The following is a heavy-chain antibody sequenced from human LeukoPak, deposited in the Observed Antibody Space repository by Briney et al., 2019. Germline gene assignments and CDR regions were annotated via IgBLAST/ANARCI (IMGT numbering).Heavy chain of an antibody. CDR1: GFTFSSYS. J-gene: IGHJ4*02. CDR3: ARDQDIVVVPAAYAGLDY. Sequence: GGSLRLSCAASGFTFSSYSMNWVRQAPGKGLEWVSYISSSSSTIYYADSVKGRFTISRDNAKNSLYLQMNSLRAEDTAVYYCARDQDIVVVPAAYAGLDYWGQGTLVTVSS. V-gene: IGHV3-48*01. D-gene: IGHD2-2*01. CDR2: ISSSSSTI.